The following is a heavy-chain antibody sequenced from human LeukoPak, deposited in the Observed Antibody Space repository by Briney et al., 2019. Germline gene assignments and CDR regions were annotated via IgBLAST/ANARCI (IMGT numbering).Heavy chain of an antibody. Sequence: GGSLRLSCAASGFTFSSYGMHWVRQAPGKGLEWVAVISYDGSNKYYADSVKGRFTISRDNSKNTLYLQMNSLRAEDTAVYYCAKSARGSCSYFDYWGQGTLVTVSS. CDR1: GFTFSSYG. D-gene: IGHD1-26*01. CDR3: AKSARGSCSYFDY. J-gene: IGHJ4*02. CDR2: ISYDGSNK. V-gene: IGHV3-30*18.